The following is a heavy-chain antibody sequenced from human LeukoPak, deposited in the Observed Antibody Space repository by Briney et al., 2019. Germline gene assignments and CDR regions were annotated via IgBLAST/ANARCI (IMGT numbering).Heavy chain of an antibody. CDR3: ARHDYGDYAPDY. J-gene: IGHJ4*02. D-gene: IGHD4-17*01. CDR1: GGSISSYY. Sequence: SEPLSLTCTASGGSISSYYWSWLRQPAGKGQEWTGNIYYSGSTNYNPSLKSRVTISVDTSKNQFSLKLRSVTAADAAVYYCARHDYGDYAPDYWGQGTLVTVSS. CDR2: IYYSGST. V-gene: IGHV4-59*08.